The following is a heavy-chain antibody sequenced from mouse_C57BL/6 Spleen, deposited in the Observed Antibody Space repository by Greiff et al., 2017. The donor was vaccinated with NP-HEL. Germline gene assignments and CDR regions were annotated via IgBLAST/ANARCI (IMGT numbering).Heavy chain of an antibody. CDR3: VRLLYWYFDV. D-gene: IGHD2-3*01. CDR2: IHPNSGST. V-gene: IGHV1-64*01. Sequence: VQLQQPGAELVKPGASVKLSCKASGYTFTSYWMHWVKQRPGQGLEWIGMIHPNSGSTNYNEKFKSKATLTVDKSSSTAYMQLSSLTSEDSAVYYCVRLLYWYFDVWGTGTTVTVSS. CDR1: GYTFTSYW. J-gene: IGHJ1*03.